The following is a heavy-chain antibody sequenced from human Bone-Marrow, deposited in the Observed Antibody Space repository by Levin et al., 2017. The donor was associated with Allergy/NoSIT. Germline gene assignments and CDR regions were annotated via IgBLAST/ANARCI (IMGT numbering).Heavy chain of an antibody. CDR2: IKTSGST. CDR3: AKSLTAAAGTGAFDM. CDR1: GFIFSSYD. Sequence: HSGGSLRLSCAASGFIFSSYDMSWVRQAPGKGLEWVSSIKTSGSTYYADSVKGRFIISRDNSMNTLLLQMTSLRDEDTAVYHCAKSLTAAAGTGAFDMWGQGTVVTVSS. V-gene: IGHV3-23*05. J-gene: IGHJ3*02. D-gene: IGHD6-13*01.